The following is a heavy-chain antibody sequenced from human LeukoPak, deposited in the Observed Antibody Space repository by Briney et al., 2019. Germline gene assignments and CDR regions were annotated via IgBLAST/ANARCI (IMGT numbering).Heavy chain of an antibody. CDR2: ISGSGGST. J-gene: IGHJ4*02. V-gene: IGHV3-23*01. D-gene: IGHD4-17*01. Sequence: AGASLRLSCAASGFTFSSYAMSWVRQAPGKGLEWVSAISGSGGSTYYADSVKGRFTISRDNSKNTLYLQMNSLRSEDTAVYYCARGPFARPNSVNLYGDLDYWGQGTLVTVSS. CDR1: GFTFSSYA. CDR3: ARGPFARPNSVNLYGDLDY.